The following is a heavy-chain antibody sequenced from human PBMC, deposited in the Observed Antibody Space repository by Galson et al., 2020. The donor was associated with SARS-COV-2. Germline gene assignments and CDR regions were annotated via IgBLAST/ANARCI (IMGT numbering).Heavy chain of an antibody. CDR3: ARDSKYSSGWYHY. Sequence: TGGSLRLSCAASGFTFSSYSMNWVRQAPGKGLEWVSSISSSSSYIYYADSVKGRFTISRDNAKNSLYLQMNSLRAEDTAVYYCARDSKYSSGWYHYWGQGTLVTVSS. J-gene: IGHJ4*02. CDR1: GFTFSSYS. V-gene: IGHV3-21*01. D-gene: IGHD6-19*01. CDR2: ISSSSSYI.